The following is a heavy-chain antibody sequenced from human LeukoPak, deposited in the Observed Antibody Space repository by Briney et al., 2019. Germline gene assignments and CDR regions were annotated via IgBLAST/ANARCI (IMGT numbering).Heavy chain of an antibody. CDR1: GGSISSNNYY. V-gene: IGHV4-39*02. Sequence: PSETLSLTCTVSGGSISSNNYYWGWIRQSPGKGLEWIGSIYYSGSTYYNPSLKSRVTISVDTSKKQFSLKLSSVTAADTAVYFCARERIAAAGRGSFDYWGQGTLVTVSS. CDR2: IYYSGST. J-gene: IGHJ4*02. CDR3: ARERIAAAGRGSFDY. D-gene: IGHD6-13*01.